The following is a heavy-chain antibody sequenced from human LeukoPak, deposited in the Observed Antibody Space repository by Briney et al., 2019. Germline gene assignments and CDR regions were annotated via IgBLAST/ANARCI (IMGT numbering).Heavy chain of an antibody. J-gene: IGHJ6*03. D-gene: IGHD6-6*01. CDR2: SKTNTGNP. Sequence: ASGKVSSKASGYTFTIYGISWVRQAPGQGNDWMGWSKTNTGNPTYAQGCTGRFVFSSDTSVSTAYLPISSLKPEDSAVYYCARGRISARPFIYYYYSMDVWGKGTTVTVSS. CDR3: ARGRISARPFIYYYYSMDV. CDR1: GYTFTIYG. V-gene: IGHV7-4-1*02.